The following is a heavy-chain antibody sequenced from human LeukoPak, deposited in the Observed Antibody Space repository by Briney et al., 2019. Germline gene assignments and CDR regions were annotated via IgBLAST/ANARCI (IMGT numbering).Heavy chain of an antibody. V-gene: IGHV4-34*01. D-gene: IGHD6-13*01. CDR1: GFTFSDYY. J-gene: IGHJ6*04. Sequence: GSLRLSCAASGFTFSDYYMSWIRQAPGKGLEWIGEINHSGSTNYNPSLKSRVTISVDTSKNQFSLKLSSVTAADTAVYYCARGWYGGFVDVWGKGTTVTVSS. CDR2: INHSGST. CDR3: ARGWYGGFVDV.